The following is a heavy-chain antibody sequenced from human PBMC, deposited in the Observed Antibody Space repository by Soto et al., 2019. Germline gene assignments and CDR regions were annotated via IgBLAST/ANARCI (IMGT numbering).Heavy chain of an antibody. J-gene: IGHJ5*02. CDR1: GDSVSSNSAA. CDR3: ARDAPENCSGGYCSPGRRGWFDP. V-gene: IGHV6-1*01. D-gene: IGHD2-15*01. Sequence: PSQTLSLTCAISGDSVSSNSAAWNWIRQSPSRGLEWLGRTYYRSKWYNDYGVFVKSRIIINPDTSKNQFSLQLNSVTPEDTAVYYCARDAPENCSGGYCSPGRRGWFDPWGQGTLVTVSS. CDR2: TYYRSKWYN.